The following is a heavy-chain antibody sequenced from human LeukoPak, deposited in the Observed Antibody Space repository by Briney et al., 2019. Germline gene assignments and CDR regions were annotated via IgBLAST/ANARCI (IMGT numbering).Heavy chain of an antibody. CDR3: ARTYTVTTAFDY. CDR2: INPNSGGT. J-gene: IGHJ4*02. CDR1: GYTFTVYY. V-gene: IGHV1-2*02. Sequence: ASVKVSCKASGYTFTVYYIHWVRQAPGQGLEWMGWINPNSGGTNYAQKFQGRVTMTRGASISTAYMELSRLRSDDTAVYYCARTYTVTTAFDYWGQGTLVTVSS. D-gene: IGHD4-17*01.